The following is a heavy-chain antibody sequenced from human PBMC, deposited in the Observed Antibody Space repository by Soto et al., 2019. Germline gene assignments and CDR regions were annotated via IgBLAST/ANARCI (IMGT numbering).Heavy chain of an antibody. J-gene: IGHJ5*01. CDR2: MYYSGAT. Sequence: LSLTCTVSGGSISSNSYYWDWIRQPPGKGLEWIGSMYYSGATYHNPSLQSRVTISVDTSKNQFSLHLSSVTAADTAVYFCARGRYCLTGRCFPNWFDSWGQGALVTVSS. CDR3: ARGRYCLTGRCFPNWFDS. V-gene: IGHV4-39*01. CDR1: GGSISSNSYY. D-gene: IGHD7-27*01.